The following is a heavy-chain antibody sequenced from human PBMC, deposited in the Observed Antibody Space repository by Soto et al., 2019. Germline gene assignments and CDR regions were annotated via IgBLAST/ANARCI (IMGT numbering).Heavy chain of an antibody. J-gene: IGHJ4*02. V-gene: IGHV4-39*07. Sequence: LSLTCTVSGGSISSSGYYWSWIRQPPGKGLEWIGEINHSGSTNYNPSLKSRVTISVDTSKNQFSLKLSSVTAADTAVYYCACSGSYTPDFDYWGQGTLVTVSS. CDR3: ACSGSYTPDFDY. D-gene: IGHD1-26*01. CDR1: GGSISSSGYY. CDR2: INHSGST.